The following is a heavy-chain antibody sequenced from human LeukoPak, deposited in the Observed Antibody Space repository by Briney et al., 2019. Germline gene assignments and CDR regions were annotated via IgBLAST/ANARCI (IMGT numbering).Heavy chain of an antibody. Sequence: ASVKVSCKASGYTFTSYYMHWVRQAPGQGLEWMGIINPSGGSTSYAQKFQGRVTMTRDTSTSTVYMELSSPRSEDTAVYYCAAEWELLSFQHWGQGTLVTVSS. J-gene: IGHJ1*01. D-gene: IGHD1-26*01. V-gene: IGHV1-46*01. CDR1: GYTFTSYY. CDR2: INPSGGST. CDR3: AAEWELLSFQH.